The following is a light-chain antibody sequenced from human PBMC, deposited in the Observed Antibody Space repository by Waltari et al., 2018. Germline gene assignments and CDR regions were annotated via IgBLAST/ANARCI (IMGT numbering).Light chain of an antibody. J-gene: IGKJ1*01. CDR3: QHYLRLPVT. CDR1: QSVSRA. CDR2: GAS. V-gene: IGKV3-20*01. Sequence: EIVLTQSPGPLSLSQGERATLSCRASQSVSRALAWYQQKPGQAPRLLIYGASTRATGIPDRFSGSGSGTDFSLTISRLEPDDFAVYYCQHYLRLPVTFGQGTTVEI.